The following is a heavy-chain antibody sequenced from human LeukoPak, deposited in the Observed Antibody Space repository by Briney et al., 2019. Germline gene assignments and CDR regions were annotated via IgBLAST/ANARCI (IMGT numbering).Heavy chain of an antibody. CDR1: GFTFSNHA. V-gene: IGHV3-13*01. CDR2: IGIAGDT. Sequence: AGGSLRLSCATSGFTFSNHAMHWVRQATGKGLEWVSAIGIAGDTFYPGSVKGRFTISRENAKNSLSLQINSLKAEDTAVYYCVRQKPPQGNFDYGAQGPRAPVS. CDR3: VRQKPPQGNFDY. J-gene: IGHJ4*02.